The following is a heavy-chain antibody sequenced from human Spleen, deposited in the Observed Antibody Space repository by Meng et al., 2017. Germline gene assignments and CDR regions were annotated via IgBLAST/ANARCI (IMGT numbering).Heavy chain of an antibody. CDR2: ITRSGGT. Sequence: GESLKISCAASGFTFNTYVMTWVRQAPGKGLEWVSTITRSGGTYADSVRGRFPISRDNAKKTLYLQMNSMRAEDTAVYYCSNDLGCSSTSCQVRIWSNWGQGTLVTVSS. CDR3: SNDLGCSSTSCQVRIWSN. D-gene: IGHD2-2*01. CDR1: GFTFNTYV. V-gene: IGHV3-23*01. J-gene: IGHJ4*02.